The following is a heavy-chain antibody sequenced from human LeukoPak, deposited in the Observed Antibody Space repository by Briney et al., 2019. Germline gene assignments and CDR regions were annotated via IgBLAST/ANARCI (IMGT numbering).Heavy chain of an antibody. J-gene: IGHJ4*02. CDR1: AGSINNYY. CDR3: ARGGDYGDRRYFDY. V-gene: IGHV4-59*07. CDR2: IYYRGST. D-gene: IGHD4-17*01. Sequence: PSDTLSLTCTVPAGSINNYYWSWLRQPPGKGLESIGYIYYRGSTKYNPSLKSRVTFSVDTSKNQFSLKLNSVTAADTAVYYCARGGDYGDRRYFDYWGQGTLVTVSS.